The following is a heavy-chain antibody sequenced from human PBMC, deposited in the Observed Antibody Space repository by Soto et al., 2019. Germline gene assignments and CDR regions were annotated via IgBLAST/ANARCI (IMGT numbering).Heavy chain of an antibody. CDR3: ATDSRFLEWLLGGMDV. J-gene: IGHJ6*02. D-gene: IGHD3-3*01. CDR2: FDPEDGET. CDR1: GYTLTELS. Sequence: ASVKVSCKVSGYTLTELSMHWVRQAPGKGLEWMGGFDPEDGETIYAQKFQGRVTMTEDTSTDTAYMELSSLRPEDTAVYYCATDSRFLEWLLGGMDVWGQGTTVTVSS. V-gene: IGHV1-24*01.